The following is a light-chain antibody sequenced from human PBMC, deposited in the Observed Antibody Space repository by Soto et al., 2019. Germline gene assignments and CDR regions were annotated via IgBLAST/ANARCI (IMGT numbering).Light chain of an antibody. Sequence: EIVLTQSSATLSLSPGERATLSCRASQSVTSNALAWYQQKPGQAPRLLIYGVSSRATGIPDRFSGSGSETDFTLTINRLEPEDFALYYCQHYHSGHRIAFGQGTRLEIK. CDR1: QSVTSNA. CDR3: QHYHSGHRIA. CDR2: GVS. J-gene: IGKJ5*01. V-gene: IGKV3-20*01.